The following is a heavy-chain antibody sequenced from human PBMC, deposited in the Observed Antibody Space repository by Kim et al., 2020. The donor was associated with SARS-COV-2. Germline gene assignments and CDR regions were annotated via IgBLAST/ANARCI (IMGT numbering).Heavy chain of an antibody. J-gene: IGHJ6*02. CDR3: SKVVIMDGYNYFYYYGMDV. D-gene: IGHD2-21*01. Sequence: GGSLRLSCVGSGFTFDTYAMSWVRQAPGKGLEWISVISGNGVNKFYADSVRGRFTISRDNSKNTVFLQMNSLRDEDTALYYCSKVVIMDGYNYFYYYGMDVWRQGTAVTVSS. V-gene: IGHV3-23*01. CDR1: GFTFDTYA. CDR2: ISGNGVNK.